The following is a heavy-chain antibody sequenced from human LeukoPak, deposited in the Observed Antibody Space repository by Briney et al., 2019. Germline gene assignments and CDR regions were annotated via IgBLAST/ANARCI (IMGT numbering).Heavy chain of an antibody. Sequence: ASVKVSCKASGGTFNNYTISWVRQAPGQGLEWMGWINTNTGKPMYAQGFTGRFVFSLDTSVSTAYLQITSLKAEDTALYYCARDSWDYDDSSGYYQNYWGQGTLVTVSS. CDR3: ARDSWDYDDSSGYYQNY. CDR1: GGTFNNYT. CDR2: INTNTGKP. J-gene: IGHJ4*02. V-gene: IGHV7-4-1*02. D-gene: IGHD3-22*01.